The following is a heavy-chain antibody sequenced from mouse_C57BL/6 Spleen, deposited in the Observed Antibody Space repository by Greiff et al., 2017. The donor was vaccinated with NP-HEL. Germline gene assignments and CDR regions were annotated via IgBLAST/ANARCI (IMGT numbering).Heavy chain of an antibody. CDR2: IDPETGGT. CDR1: GYTFTDYE. V-gene: IGHV1-15*01. D-gene: IGHD2-2*01. CDR3: TKVYYGYDGDAMDY. J-gene: IGHJ4*01. Sequence: QVQLQQSGAELVRPGASVTLSCKASGYTFTDYEMHWVKQTPVHGLEWIGAIDPETGGTAYNQKFKGKAILTADKSSSTAYMELRSLTSEDSAVYYCTKVYYGYDGDAMDYWGQGTSVTVSS.